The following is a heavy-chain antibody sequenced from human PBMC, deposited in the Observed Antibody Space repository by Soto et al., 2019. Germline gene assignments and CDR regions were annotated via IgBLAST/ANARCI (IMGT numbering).Heavy chain of an antibody. CDR1: GYTLTELS. Sequence: ASVKVACKVSGYTLTELSMHWVRQAPGKGLEWMGGFDPEDGETIYAQKFQGRVTITADKSTSTAYMELSSLRSEDTAVYYCARGVFYSSGWYPNDYYYYYGMDVWG. J-gene: IGHJ6*02. D-gene: IGHD6-19*01. CDR3: ARGVFYSSGWYPNDYYYYYGMDV. CDR2: FDPEDGET. V-gene: IGHV1-24*01.